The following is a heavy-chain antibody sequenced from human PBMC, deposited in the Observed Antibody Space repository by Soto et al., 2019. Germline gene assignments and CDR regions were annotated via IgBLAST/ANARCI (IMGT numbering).Heavy chain of an antibody. D-gene: IGHD3-10*01. J-gene: IGHJ4*02. V-gene: IGHV1-69*13. CDR1: GGSFSNFG. Sequence: ASVKVSCKASGGSFSNFGISWVRQAPGQGLEWMGGIVPVFGRPNYAQRFRGRLTITADESTSTGYMELISLTAEDTAVYYCAREGVHNYTEYYFDYWGQGTLVTVSS. CDR3: AREGVHNYTEYYFDY. CDR2: IVPVFGRP.